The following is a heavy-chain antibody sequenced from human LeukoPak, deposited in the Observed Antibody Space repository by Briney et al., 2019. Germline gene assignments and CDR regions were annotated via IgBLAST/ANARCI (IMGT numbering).Heavy chain of an antibody. CDR2: INPKSGAT. Sequence: ASVRVSCKASGYSFSDFYIHWVRQAPGQGLEWMGWINPKSGATTYAERFRGRVTMTRDTSFNTVYLELTSLYSDDTAVFYCARDYCDGYNRRDAFDIWGQGTTLIVSS. CDR3: ARDYCDGYNRRDAFDI. D-gene: IGHD3-22*01. V-gene: IGHV1-2*02. J-gene: IGHJ3*02. CDR1: GYSFSDFY.